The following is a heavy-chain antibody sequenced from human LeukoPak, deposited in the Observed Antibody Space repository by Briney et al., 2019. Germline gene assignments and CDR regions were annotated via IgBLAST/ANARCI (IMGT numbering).Heavy chain of an antibody. CDR3: ARELRSSSSGEGDAFDI. CDR2: ISSSSSYI. J-gene: IGHJ3*02. V-gene: IGHV3-21*01. D-gene: IGHD6-6*01. Sequence: GGSLRLSCAASGFTFSSYSMNWVRQAPGKGLEWVSSISSSSSYIYYADSVKGRFTISRDNAKNSLYLQMNSLRAEDTAVYYCARELRSSSSGEGDAFDIWGQGTMVTVSS. CDR1: GFTFSSYS.